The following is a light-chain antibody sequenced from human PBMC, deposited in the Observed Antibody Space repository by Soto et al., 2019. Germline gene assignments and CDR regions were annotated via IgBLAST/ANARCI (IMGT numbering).Light chain of an antibody. V-gene: IGKV3D-15*01. CDR1: QSVSSK. CDR3: QQYHNWPET. CDR2: GAS. J-gene: IGKJ1*01. Sequence: SPASLSVSLGQRATLSCRASQSVSSKLAWYQQRPGQPPRLLIYGASTRDAGIPARFSGSGSGTEFTLTITSLQSEDFAVYYCQQYHNWPETFGQGTKVDIK.